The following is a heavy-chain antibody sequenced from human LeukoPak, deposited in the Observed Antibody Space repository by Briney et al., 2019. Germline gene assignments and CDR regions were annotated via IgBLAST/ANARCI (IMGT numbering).Heavy chain of an antibody. CDR2: ISSSSSDI. D-gene: IGHD4-17*01. CDR3: ARGHDYGDYGPSDY. J-gene: IGHJ4*02. V-gene: IGHV3-21*01. CDR1: GFTFSSYS. Sequence: GGPLRLSCAASGFTFSSYSMNWVRQAPGKGLEWVSSISSSSSDIYYADSVKGRFTISRDNAKNSLYLQMNSLRAEDTAVYYCARGHDYGDYGPSDYWGQGTLVTVSS.